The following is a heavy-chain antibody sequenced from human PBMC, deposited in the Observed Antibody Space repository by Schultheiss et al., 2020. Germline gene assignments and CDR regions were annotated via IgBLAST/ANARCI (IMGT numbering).Heavy chain of an antibody. J-gene: IGHJ4*02. D-gene: IGHD3-10*01. CDR1: GFTFSSYG. V-gene: IGHV3-30*03. Sequence: SLRLSCAASGFTFSSYGMHWVRQAPGKGLEWVAVISYDGSNKYYADSVKGRFTISRDNSKNTLYLQMNSLRGEDTAVYYCARDLEYGSGIYYQNIDYWGQGTLVTVSS. CDR2: ISYDGSNK. CDR3: ARDLEYGSGIYYQNIDY.